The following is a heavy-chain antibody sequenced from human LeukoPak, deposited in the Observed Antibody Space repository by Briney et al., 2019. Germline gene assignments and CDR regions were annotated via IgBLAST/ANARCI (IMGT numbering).Heavy chain of an antibody. CDR2: IYYSGNT. D-gene: IGHD3-10*01. CDR1: GGSISSNSYY. CDR3: ARQAYYGSGSYPYFDY. V-gene: IGHV4-39*01. J-gene: IGHJ4*02. Sequence: SETLSLTCTVSGGSISSNSYYWGWIRQPPGRGLEYIGSIYYSGNTYHNPSLKSRVTMSVDTSKTQFSLRLSSVTAADTAVYYCARQAYYGSGSYPYFDYWGQGILVTASS.